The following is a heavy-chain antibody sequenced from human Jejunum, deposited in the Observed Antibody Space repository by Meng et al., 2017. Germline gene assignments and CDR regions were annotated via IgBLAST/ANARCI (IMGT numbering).Heavy chain of an antibody. CDR1: ADTFPNYD. D-gene: IGHD1-26*01. CDR2: INTKTGNS. CDR3: ATSGGGFDY. J-gene: IGHJ4*02. V-gene: IGHV7-4-1*02. Sequence: QWQLVKSGFELKKPGASVKVSCMASADTFPNYDINGVRQSPGQELEWMGWINTKTGNSMYAQGFTGRFVCSLYTSVSTAHLHNRTVTHEDTAVYYCATSGGGFDYWGQGTLVTVSS.